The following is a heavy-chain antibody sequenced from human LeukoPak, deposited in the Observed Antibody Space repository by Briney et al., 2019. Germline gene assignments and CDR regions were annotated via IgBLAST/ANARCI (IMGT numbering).Heavy chain of an antibody. D-gene: IGHD3-10*01. CDR3: AREAPRPYYGSGSYYPYYFDY. J-gene: IGHJ4*02. CDR2: IYYSGST. CDR1: GGSISSGGYY. Sequence: SETLSLTCTVSGGSISSGGYYWSWIRQHPGKGLEWIGYIYYSGSTYYNPSLKSRVTISVDTSKNQFSLKLSSVTAADTAVYYCAREAPRPYYGSGSYYPYYFDYWGQGTLVTVSS. V-gene: IGHV4-31*03.